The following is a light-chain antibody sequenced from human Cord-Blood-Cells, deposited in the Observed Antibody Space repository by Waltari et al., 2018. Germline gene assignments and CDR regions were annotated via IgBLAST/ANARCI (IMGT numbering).Light chain of an antibody. J-gene: IGLJ3*02. CDR3: NSRDSSGNHLV. Sequence: SSELTQDPAVSVALGQTVRITCQGDSLRSYYASWYQQKPEQAPVLVIYGKNNRTSGIPDRVSGSSSGNTASLTITGAQAEDETDYYCNSRDSSGNHLVFGGGTKLTVL. V-gene: IGLV3-19*01. CDR1: SLRSYY. CDR2: GKN.